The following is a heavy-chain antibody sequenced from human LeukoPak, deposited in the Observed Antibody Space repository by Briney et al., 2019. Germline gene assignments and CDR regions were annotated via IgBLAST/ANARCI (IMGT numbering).Heavy chain of an antibody. CDR2: IWYDGSNK. CDR3: ARDRGFWSGHYYYYMDV. Sequence: GGSLRLSCAASGFTFSSYGMHWVRQAPGKGLEWVAVIWYDGSNKYYADSVKGRFTISRDNSKNTLYLQMNSLRAEDTAVYYCARDRGFWSGHYYYYMDVWGKGTTVTVSS. V-gene: IGHV3-33*08. J-gene: IGHJ6*03. CDR1: GFTFSSYG. D-gene: IGHD3-3*01.